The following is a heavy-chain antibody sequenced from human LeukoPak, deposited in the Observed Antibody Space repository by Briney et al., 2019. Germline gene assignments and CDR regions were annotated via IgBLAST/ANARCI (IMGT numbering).Heavy chain of an antibody. J-gene: IGHJ4*02. CDR3: ARVQGSRMIVEDY. CDR1: GYTFNNYG. D-gene: IGHD3-22*01. CDR2: VIGYSGET. Sequence: GASVKVSCKASGYTFNNYGISWVRQAPGQGLEWMGWVIGYSGETSYEQNLQDRVIMTTDTSTTTAHMELRNLRPDDTGVYYCARVQGSRMIVEDYWGQGTLVTVSS. V-gene: IGHV1-18*01.